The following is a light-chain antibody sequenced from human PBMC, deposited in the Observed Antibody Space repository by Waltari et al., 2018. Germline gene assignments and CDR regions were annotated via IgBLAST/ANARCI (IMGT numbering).Light chain of an antibody. V-gene: IGKV3-15*01. CDR2: GAS. J-gene: IGKJ1*01. CDR1: QSVSRN. Sequence: EIVMTQSPATLSVSAGERATLSCRASQSVSRNLAWYKQKPGQAPRLLIYGASPGATGIPARFSGSGSGTEFTLTISSLQSEDFAVYYCQQYNNWPWTFGQGTKVEIK. CDR3: QQYNNWPWT.